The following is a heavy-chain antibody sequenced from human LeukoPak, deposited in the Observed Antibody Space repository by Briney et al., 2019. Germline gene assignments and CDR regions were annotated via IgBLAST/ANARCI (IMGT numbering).Heavy chain of an antibody. Sequence: QPGGSLRLSCAASGIIITSYWMSWARQTPGKGLEWVANIKQDGSEKNYVDSVKGRFTIFRDNARNSLYLQMNSLRAEDTAVYYCASHSYGYNHWGQGTLVIVSS. D-gene: IGHD3-16*01. CDR2: IKQDGSEK. CDR1: GIIITSYW. CDR3: ASHSYGYNH. V-gene: IGHV3-7*01. J-gene: IGHJ5*02.